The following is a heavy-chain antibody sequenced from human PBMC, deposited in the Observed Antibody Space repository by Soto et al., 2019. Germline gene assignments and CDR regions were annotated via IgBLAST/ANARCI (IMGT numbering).Heavy chain of an antibody. CDR2: ISSSSSYI. J-gene: IGHJ5*02. V-gene: IGHV3-21*01. D-gene: IGHD6-6*01. Sequence: GGSLRLSCTASAFIFKDYAMSWVRQAPGKGLEWVSTISSSSSYIYYADSVKGRFTISRDNAKNSLYLQMNSLRAEDTAVYYCARETGSSSLWFDPWGQGTLVTVSS. CDR3: ARETGSSSLWFDP. CDR1: AFIFKDYA.